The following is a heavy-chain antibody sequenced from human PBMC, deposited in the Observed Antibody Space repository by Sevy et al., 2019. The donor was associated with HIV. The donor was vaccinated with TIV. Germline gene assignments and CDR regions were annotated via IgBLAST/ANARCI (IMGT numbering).Heavy chain of an antibody. CDR2: ISGFGNT. CDR1: GFTFNTHV. CDR3: AKVLNPALESMMEVTVRSQKGFDV. J-gene: IGHJ3*01. V-gene: IGHV3-23*01. D-gene: IGHD3-22*01. Sequence: GGSLRLSCAASGFTFNTHVMNWVRQAPGKGLEWVSSISGFGNTYYADSVRGRFTISRDNAKNTLYLQMNSQRADDTAVYYCAKVLNPALESMMEVTVRSQKGFDVWGQGTMVTVSS.